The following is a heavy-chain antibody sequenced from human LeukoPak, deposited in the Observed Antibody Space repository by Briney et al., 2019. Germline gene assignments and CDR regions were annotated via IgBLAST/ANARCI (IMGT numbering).Heavy chain of an antibody. CDR1: GYTFTGYY. V-gene: IGHV1-2*02. CDR3: ARVISSSSAGRWYFDL. D-gene: IGHD6-6*01. Sequence: ASVKVSCKASGYTFTGYYMHWVRQAPGQGLQWMGWINPDSGGTNYAQKFQGRVTMTRDMSTSTVYMELSSLRSEDTAVYYCARVISSSSAGRWYFDLWGRGTLVTVSS. J-gene: IGHJ2*01. CDR2: INPDSGGT.